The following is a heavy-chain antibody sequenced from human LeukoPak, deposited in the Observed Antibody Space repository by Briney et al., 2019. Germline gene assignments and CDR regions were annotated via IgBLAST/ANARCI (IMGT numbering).Heavy chain of an antibody. Sequence: GASVKVSCKASGGTFSSYAISWVRQAPGQGLEWMGGIIPIFGTANCAQKFQGRVTITADESTSTAYMELSSLRSEDTAVYYCAITSSGGSWAESDYWGQGTLVTVSS. D-gene: IGHD2-15*01. CDR3: AITSSGGSWAESDY. J-gene: IGHJ4*02. CDR1: GGTFSSYA. V-gene: IGHV1-69*01. CDR2: IIPIFGTA.